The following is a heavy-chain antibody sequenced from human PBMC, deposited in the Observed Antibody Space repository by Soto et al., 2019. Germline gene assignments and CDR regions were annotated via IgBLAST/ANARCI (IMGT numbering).Heavy chain of an antibody. D-gene: IGHD4-4*01. CDR3: ARDGDGRMTTNPHYYNGMDV. CDR2: VFDTGRA. CDR1: GGSLGSYH. J-gene: IGHJ6*02. V-gene: IGHV4-59*01. Sequence: SETLCRTCSVSGGSLGSYHWSCIRQPPGKHLAWVACVFDTGRADYNSSLKCRGSIALDTAKYKFSLKLSSVTAADTAVDYCARDGDGRMTTNPHYYNGMDVSGPGTTVT.